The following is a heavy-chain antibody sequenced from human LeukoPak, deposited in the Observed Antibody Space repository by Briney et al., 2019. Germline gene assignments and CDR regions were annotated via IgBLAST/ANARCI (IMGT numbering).Heavy chain of an antibody. V-gene: IGHV1-18*01. CDR1: GYTLTSYG. J-gene: IGHJ3*02. CDR2: TNTYNGNT. CDR3: VRVSSSRGKLDAFDI. Sequence: ASVKVSCKASGYTLTSYGISWVRQAPGQGLVCMGWTNTYNGNTNYAQDFQDRVTMTIDTSTSTAYMELRSLRSDDTALYYCVRVSSSRGKLDAFDIWGQGTMVIVYS. D-gene: IGHD6-6*01.